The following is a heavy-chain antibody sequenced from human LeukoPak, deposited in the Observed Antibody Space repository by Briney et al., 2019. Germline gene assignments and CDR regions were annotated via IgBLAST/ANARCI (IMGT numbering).Heavy chain of an antibody. Sequence: PGGSLRLSCAASGFTFSSYSMNCVRQAPGKGLEWVSFISSSSSYIYYADSVKGRFTISRDNTKNSLYLQMNRLRAEDTAVYYCARYYYDILTGYYNRFDPWGQGTLVTVSS. D-gene: IGHD3-9*01. J-gene: IGHJ5*02. CDR1: GFTFSSYS. V-gene: IGHV3-21*01. CDR2: ISSSSSYI. CDR3: ARYYYDILTGYYNRFDP.